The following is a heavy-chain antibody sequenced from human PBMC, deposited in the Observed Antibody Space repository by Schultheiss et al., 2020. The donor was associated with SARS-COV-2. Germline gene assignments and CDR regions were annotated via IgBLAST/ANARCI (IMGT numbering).Heavy chain of an antibody. J-gene: IGHJ3*02. CDR1: GGSISSSNW. CDR2: IYHSGST. Sequence: SETLSLTCAVSGGSISSSNWWSWVRQPPGKGLEWIGEIYHSGSTNYNPSLKSRVTISVDKSKNQFSLKLSSVTAADTAVYYCARWVRIVGPFDAFDIWGQGTMVTVSS. CDR3: ARWVRIVGPFDAFDI. D-gene: IGHD1-26*01. V-gene: IGHV4-4*02.